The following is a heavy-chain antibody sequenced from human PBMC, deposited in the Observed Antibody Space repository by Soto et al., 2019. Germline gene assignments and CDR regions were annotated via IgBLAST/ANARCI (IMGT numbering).Heavy chain of an antibody. V-gene: IGHV4-30-2*01. CDR1: GPTISRVGSY. Sequence: SGSLTLTCAFSGPTISRVGSYWNWIRQPPGKGLEWIGYIFHKGGTFYNPPLKSRVTISVDRSNNPFSLRLSSVTAAYTSVYYCARLDAYNSFDYWAQGTLVTVSS. CDR3: ARLDAYNSFDY. J-gene: IGHJ4*02. CDR2: IFHKGGT. D-gene: IGHD2-2*01.